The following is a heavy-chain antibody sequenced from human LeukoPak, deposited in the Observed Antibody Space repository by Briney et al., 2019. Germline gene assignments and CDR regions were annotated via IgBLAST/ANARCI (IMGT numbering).Heavy chain of an antibody. J-gene: IGHJ5*02. Sequence: ASVKVSCKASGYTFTSYDINWVRQATGQGLEWMGWMNPNSGNTGYAQKFQGRVTMTRNTSISTAYMELSSLRSEDTAVYYCARGGYYDSSGYYYNWFDPWGQGTLLTVSS. D-gene: IGHD3-22*01. CDR3: ARGGYYDSSGYYYNWFDP. CDR2: MNPNSGNT. CDR1: GYTFTSYD. V-gene: IGHV1-8*01.